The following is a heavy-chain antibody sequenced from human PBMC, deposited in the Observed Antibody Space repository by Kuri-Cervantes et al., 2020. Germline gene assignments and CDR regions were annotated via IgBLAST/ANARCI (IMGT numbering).Heavy chain of an antibody. Sequence: GESLKISCAASGFTVSSKYMSWVRQAPGQGLQWVSFIYNGGRTYFADSVKGRFTISRANSKNTLYLQMNSLRAEDTAVYYCAKDMDSYGGPFDYWGQGTLVTVSS. CDR3: AKDMDSYGGPFDY. CDR1: GFTVSSKY. V-gene: IGHV3-53*01. CDR2: IYNGGRT. J-gene: IGHJ4*02. D-gene: IGHD5-18*01.